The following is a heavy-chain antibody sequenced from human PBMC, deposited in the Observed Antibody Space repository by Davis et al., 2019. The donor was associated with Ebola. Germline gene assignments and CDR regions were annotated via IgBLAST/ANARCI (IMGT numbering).Heavy chain of an antibody. CDR2: IYYSGST. V-gene: IGHV4-39*01. D-gene: IGHD3-10*01. CDR3: ARTQRVSYYYMDV. Sequence: PSETLSLTCTVSGGSISSSSYYWGWIRQPPGKGLEWIGSIYYSGSTYYNPSLKSRVTISVDTSKNQFSLKLSSVTAADTAVYYCARTQRVSYYYMDVWGKGTTVTVSS. CDR1: GGSISSSSYY. J-gene: IGHJ6*03.